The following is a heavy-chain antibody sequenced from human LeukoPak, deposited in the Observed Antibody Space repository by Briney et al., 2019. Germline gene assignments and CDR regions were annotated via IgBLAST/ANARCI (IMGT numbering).Heavy chain of an antibody. J-gene: IGHJ4*02. Sequence: GRSLRLSCAASGFILSSYGMHWVRQAPGKGLEWVALLWYDGTIKYYTDSVKGRFTISRANSKNTLYLQMSSLRAEDTAVYYCARVPYCSGGRWSSWIDHWGQGTLVTVSS. V-gene: IGHV3-33*01. CDR3: ARVPYCSGGRWSSWIDH. D-gene: IGHD2-15*01. CDR2: LWYDGTIK. CDR1: GFILSSYG.